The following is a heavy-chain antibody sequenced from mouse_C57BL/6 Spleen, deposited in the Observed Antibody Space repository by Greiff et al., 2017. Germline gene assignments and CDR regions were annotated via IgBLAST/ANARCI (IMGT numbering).Heavy chain of an antibody. CDR1: GYTFTSYT. J-gene: IGHJ4*01. CDR2: INPSSGYT. D-gene: IGHD2-2*01. CDR3: ARKGSTMVTTGAMDY. Sequence: QVQLKQSGAELARPGASVKMSCKASGYTFTSYTMHWVKQRPGQGLEWIGYINPSSGYTKYNQKFKDKATLTADKSSSTAYMQLSSLTSEDSAVYYCARKGSTMVTTGAMDYWGQGTSVTVSS. V-gene: IGHV1-4*01.